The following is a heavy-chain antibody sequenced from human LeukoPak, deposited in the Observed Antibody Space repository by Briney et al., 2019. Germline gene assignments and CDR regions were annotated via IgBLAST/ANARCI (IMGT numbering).Heavy chain of an antibody. V-gene: IGHV3-11*01. D-gene: IGHD6-13*01. Sequence: GGSLRLSCAASEFIFSDYYMSWIRQAPGKGLEWVSYISSRGNIFYYADSVKGRFTISRDNAKNSLYLQMNSLRVEDTAVYYCARDGSTWSFDYWGQGTLVTVSS. J-gene: IGHJ4*02. CDR1: EFIFSDYY. CDR3: ARDGSTWSFDY. CDR2: ISSRGNIF.